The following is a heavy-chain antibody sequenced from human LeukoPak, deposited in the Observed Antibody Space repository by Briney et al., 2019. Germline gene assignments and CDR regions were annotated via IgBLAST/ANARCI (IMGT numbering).Heavy chain of an antibody. CDR3: ARRNDFDI. V-gene: IGHV4-59*08. J-gene: IGHJ3*02. CDR1: GGSISGDH. Sequence: SETLSLTCTVSGGSISGDHWNWIRQPPGKGLEWIGNIYYSGNTNYNPSLKSRVTISVDTSKHQFSLKLSSVTAANTAVYYCARRNDFDIWGQGTMVTVSS. CDR2: IYYSGNT.